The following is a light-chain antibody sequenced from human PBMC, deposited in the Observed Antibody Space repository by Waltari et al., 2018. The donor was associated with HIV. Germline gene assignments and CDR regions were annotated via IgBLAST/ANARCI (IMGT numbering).Light chain of an antibody. CDR1: QSISSW. J-gene: IGKJ1*01. CDR2: KAS. CDR3: QQYKSYPRT. V-gene: IGKV1-5*03. Sequence: DIQMTQSPSTLSASVGDRVTITCRASQSISSWLAWYQQKPGKAPRLLIYKASSLESGVPSRFSGSGSGTEFTITISSLQPDDFANYYCQQYKSYPRTFGQGTKVEIK.